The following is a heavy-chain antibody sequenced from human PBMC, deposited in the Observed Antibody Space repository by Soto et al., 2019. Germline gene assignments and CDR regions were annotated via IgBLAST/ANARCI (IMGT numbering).Heavy chain of an antibody. CDR2: ISWNSGSI. Sequence: GGSLRLSCAASGFTFDDYAMHWVRQAPGKGLEWVSGISWNSGSIGYADSVEGRFTIPRDNAKNSLYLQMNSLRAEDTALYYCAKPHSYDSSCYYYGTTLFDYWGQGTLVTVSS. CDR1: GFTFDDYA. V-gene: IGHV3-9*01. CDR3: AKPHSYDSSCYYYGTTLFDY. D-gene: IGHD3-22*01. J-gene: IGHJ4*02.